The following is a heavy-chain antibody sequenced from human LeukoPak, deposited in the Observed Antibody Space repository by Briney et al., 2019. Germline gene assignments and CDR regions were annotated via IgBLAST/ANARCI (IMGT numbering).Heavy chain of an antibody. Sequence: GASVKVSCTASGGTFSSYAISWVRQAPGQGLEWMGGIIPIFGTANYAQKFQGRVTITADESTSTAYMELSGLRSEDTAVYYCARDEGGDFWSGYYGDWGQGTLVTVSS. CDR1: GGTFSSYA. J-gene: IGHJ4*02. CDR3: ARDEGGDFWSGYYGD. D-gene: IGHD3-3*01. V-gene: IGHV1-69*13. CDR2: IIPIFGTA.